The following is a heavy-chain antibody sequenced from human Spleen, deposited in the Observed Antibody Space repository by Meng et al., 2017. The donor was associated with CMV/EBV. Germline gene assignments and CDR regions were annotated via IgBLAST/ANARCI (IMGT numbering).Heavy chain of an antibody. D-gene: IGHD2-2*01. Sequence: LRLSCAVYDGSFSIYYWTWIRQPPGKGLEWVGGINHSGSTNYNQSLKSRVTISVATSKNQFSLRLSSVTAADTAVYYCAIFGRGNRIPAAWGMAVWGQGTTVTVSS. CDR1: DGSFSIYY. CDR2: INHSGST. CDR3: AIFGRGNRIPAAWGMAV. V-gene: IGHV4-34*01. J-gene: IGHJ6*02.